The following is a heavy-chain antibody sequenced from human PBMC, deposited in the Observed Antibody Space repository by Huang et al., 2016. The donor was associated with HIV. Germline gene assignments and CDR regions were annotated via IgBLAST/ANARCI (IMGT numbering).Heavy chain of an antibody. D-gene: IGHD5-12*01. V-gene: IGHV1-69*13. CDR2: ILPMFGIG. CDR3: ARGEGVEMATMYYFDY. Sequence: QVQLVQSGAEVKKPGSSVKVSCKASGGTLSSYSISWVRQAPGQGPEWMGGILPMFGIGNYAQKFQGRVTITADESMSTAYMELSSLRSEDTAVYYCARGEGVEMATMYYFDYWGQGTLVTVSS. J-gene: IGHJ4*02. CDR1: GGTLSSYS.